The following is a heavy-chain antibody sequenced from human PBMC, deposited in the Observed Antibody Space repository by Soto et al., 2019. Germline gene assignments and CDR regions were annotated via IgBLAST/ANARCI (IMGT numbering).Heavy chain of an antibody. Sequence: ASVKVSCKVSGYTLTELSMHWVRQAPGKGLEWMGGFDPEDGETIYAQKFQGRVTITADESTSTAYMELSSLRSEDTAVYYCARGHCGGDCYEREHNFDYWGQGTLVTVSS. D-gene: IGHD2-21*02. J-gene: IGHJ4*02. V-gene: IGHV1-24*01. CDR1: GYTLTELS. CDR3: ARGHCGGDCYEREHNFDY. CDR2: FDPEDGET.